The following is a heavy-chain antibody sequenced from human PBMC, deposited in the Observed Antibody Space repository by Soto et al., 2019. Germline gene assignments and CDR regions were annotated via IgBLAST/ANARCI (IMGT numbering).Heavy chain of an antibody. CDR3: ARVLQDYSNYVRWFDP. CDR1: GYTFTSYG. D-gene: IGHD4-4*01. CDR2: ISAYNGNT. V-gene: IGHV1-18*01. Sequence: ASVKVSCKASGYTFTSYGISWVRQAPGQGLEWMGWISAYNGNTNYAQKLQGRVTMTTDTSTSAAYMELRSLRSDDTAVYYCARVLQDYSNYVRWFDPWGQGTLVTAPQ. J-gene: IGHJ5*02.